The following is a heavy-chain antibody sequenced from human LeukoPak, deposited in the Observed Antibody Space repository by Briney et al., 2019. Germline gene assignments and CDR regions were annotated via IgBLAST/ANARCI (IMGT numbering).Heavy chain of an antibody. V-gene: IGHV4-34*01. Sequence: SETLSLTCAVYGGSFSGYYWSWIRQPPGKGLEWIGEINHSGSTNYNPSLKSRVTISVDTFKNQFSLKLSSVTAADTAVYYCASLMTTVTTSGDYWGQGTLVTVSS. CDR3: ASLMTTVTTSGDY. D-gene: IGHD4-17*01. CDR2: INHSGST. J-gene: IGHJ4*02. CDR1: GGSFSGYY.